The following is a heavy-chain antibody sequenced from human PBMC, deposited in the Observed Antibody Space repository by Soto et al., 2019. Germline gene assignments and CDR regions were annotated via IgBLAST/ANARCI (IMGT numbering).Heavy chain of an antibody. J-gene: IGHJ4*02. CDR1: GASISSNTYY. Sequence: SETLSLTCTVSGASISSNTYYWAWIRQPPGKGLEWIGYIYYSGNTYYNPSLKSRVTISVDTSKNQFSLKVSSVTAADTAVYYCAGEPLDWGQGTLVTVSS. CDR2: IYYSGNT. V-gene: IGHV4-39*07. CDR3: AGEPLD.